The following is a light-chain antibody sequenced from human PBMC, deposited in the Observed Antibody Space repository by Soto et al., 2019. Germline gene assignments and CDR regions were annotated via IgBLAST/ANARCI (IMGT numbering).Light chain of an antibody. Sequence: QSALTQPRSVSGSPGQSVTISCTGTSSDVGNYNFVSWYQHHPGKAPKLILYDVGQRPSGVPDRFSGSKSGNTASLTISGLQAEDEADYYCYSYAGGSTWLFGGGTQLTVL. CDR3: YSYAGGSTWL. V-gene: IGLV2-11*01. J-gene: IGLJ7*01. CDR2: DVG. CDR1: SSDVGNYNF.